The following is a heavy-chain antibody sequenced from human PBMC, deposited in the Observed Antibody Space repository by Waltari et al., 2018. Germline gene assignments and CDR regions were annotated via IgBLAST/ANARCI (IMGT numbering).Heavy chain of an antibody. Sequence: EVQLVESGGGVVQPGGSLRLSCAASGFTFSSYAVSWVRQAPGKGLEWVSAISGSGGSTYYADSVKGRFTISRDNSKNTLYLQMNSLRAEDTAVYYCATSMYSGSHTGAFDIWGQGTMVTVSS. CDR2: ISGSGGST. CDR1: GFTFSSYA. D-gene: IGHD1-26*01. V-gene: IGHV3-23*04. J-gene: IGHJ3*02. CDR3: ATSMYSGSHTGAFDI.